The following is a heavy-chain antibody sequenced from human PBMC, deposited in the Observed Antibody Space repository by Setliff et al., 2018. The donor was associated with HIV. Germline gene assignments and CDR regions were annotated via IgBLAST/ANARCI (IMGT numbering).Heavy chain of an antibody. V-gene: IGHV3-23*01. CDR2: INGHGTGT. Sequence: GGSLRLSCAASGFTFSSYAMSWVRQAPGKGLEWVSAINGHGTGTFYADSVRGRFTISRDTSKNTLHLQMNSLRAEDTAIYYCAREILPVAGTCFDSWGQGTLVTVS. CDR3: AREILPVAGTCFDS. CDR1: GFTFSSYA. J-gene: IGHJ4*02. D-gene: IGHD6-19*01.